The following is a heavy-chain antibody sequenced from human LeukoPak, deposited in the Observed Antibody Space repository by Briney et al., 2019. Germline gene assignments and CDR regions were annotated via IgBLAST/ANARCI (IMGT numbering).Heavy chain of an antibody. V-gene: IGHV3-23*01. J-gene: IGHJ4*02. CDR2: ISGSGAST. CDR1: GFTFSSYV. D-gene: IGHD1-26*01. CDR3: VSLLGATSY. Sequence: GGSLRLSCVASGFTFSSYVMSWVRQAPGKGLEWVSGISGSGASTYYADSVKGRLTISRDNSKNTLFLQVNSLRAEDTAVYYCVSLLGATSYWGQGTLVTVSS.